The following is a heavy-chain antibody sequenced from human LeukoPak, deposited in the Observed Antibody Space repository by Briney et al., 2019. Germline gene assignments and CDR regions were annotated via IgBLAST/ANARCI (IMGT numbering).Heavy chain of an antibody. Sequence: GGSLRLPCAASGFTFSSYSVHWVRQAPGKGLEWVAIISSDGSKKYYADSVKGRFTISRDNSKNTLYLQMDSLRGDDTAVYYCAKDYHWLVDYWGQGTLVTVSS. CDR3: AKDYHWLVDY. CDR2: ISSDGSKK. V-gene: IGHV3-30-3*01. J-gene: IGHJ4*02. CDR1: GFTFSSYS. D-gene: IGHD1-1*01.